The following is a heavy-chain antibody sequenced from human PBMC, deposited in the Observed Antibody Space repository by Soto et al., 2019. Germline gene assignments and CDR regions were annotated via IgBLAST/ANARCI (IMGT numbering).Heavy chain of an antibody. CDR2: INNSGRT. V-gene: IGHV4-61*01. CDR3: AIVLDVYGSGSPDLNGF. Sequence: HVQLQASGPGQVKPSETLSLTCIVSGGSVSRGSYYWSWIRQPPGKGLEWIGNINNSGRTNYSPSLRSRATRSVDTPKKQFSLRLRSVTAADTAVYFCAIVLDVYGSGSPDLNGFWCQGTLGTVS. D-gene: IGHD3-10*01. J-gene: IGHJ4*02. CDR1: GGSVSRGSYY.